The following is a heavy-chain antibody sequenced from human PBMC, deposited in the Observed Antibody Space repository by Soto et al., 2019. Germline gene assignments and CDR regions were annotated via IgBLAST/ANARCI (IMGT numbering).Heavy chain of an antibody. CDR2: VYTSGGT. J-gene: IGHJ5*02. CDR1: GGSMISYY. D-gene: IGHD3-3*01. Sequence: PSETLSLTCTFSGGSMISYYWTWIRQPAGKGLEWIGRVYTSGGTHYNPSLKSRVTISVDTSKNQFSLRLISVTDADTAVYYCARGQRFSDWFDPWGQGTLVTVSS. V-gene: IGHV4-4*07. CDR3: ARGQRFSDWFDP.